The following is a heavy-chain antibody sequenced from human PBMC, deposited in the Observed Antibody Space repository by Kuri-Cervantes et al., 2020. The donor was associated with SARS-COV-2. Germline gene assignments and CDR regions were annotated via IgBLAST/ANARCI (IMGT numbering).Heavy chain of an antibody. Sequence: GESLKISCAASGFTFSSYAMHWVRQAPGKGLEWVAVISYDGSNKYYADSVKGRFTISRDNSKNTLYLQMNSLRAEDTAVYYCARHFVTIFFGSRCRFDPWGQGTLVTVSS. CDR1: GFTFSSYA. CDR2: ISYDGSNK. D-gene: IGHD3-3*01. V-gene: IGHV3-30-3*01. CDR3: ARHFVTIFFGSRCRFDP. J-gene: IGHJ5*02.